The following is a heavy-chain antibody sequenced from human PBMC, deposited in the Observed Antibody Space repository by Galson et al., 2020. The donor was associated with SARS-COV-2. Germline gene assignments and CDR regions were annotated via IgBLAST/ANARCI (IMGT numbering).Heavy chain of an antibody. CDR1: GFTFDDYA. CDR3: AKLWFGDDFGY. J-gene: IGHJ4*02. D-gene: IGHD3-10*01. CDR2: MSGDGDNT. Sequence: TGGSLRLSCAASGFTFDDYAMNWVRQAPGKGLEWVSLMSGDGDNTYYADSVKGRFTIPSDNSKNSLYLQMNSQRTEDTALYYCAKLWFGDDFGYWGQGTLVTVSS. V-gene: IGHV3-43*02.